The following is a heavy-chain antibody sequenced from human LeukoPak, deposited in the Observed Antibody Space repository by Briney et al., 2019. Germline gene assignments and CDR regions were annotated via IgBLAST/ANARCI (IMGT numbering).Heavy chain of an antibody. V-gene: IGHV4-34*01. CDR3: ARAGRSGIVVVPAAIRFDY. D-gene: IGHD2-2*02. CDR2: INHSGST. J-gene: IGHJ4*02. Sequence: SETLSLTCTVSGGSISSYYWSWLRQPPGKGREWSGEINHSGSTNYNPSLKSRLTISVDTSKTQFSLKLSSVTAADTAVYYCARAGRSGIVVVPAAIRFDYWGQGTLVTVSS. CDR1: GGSISSYY.